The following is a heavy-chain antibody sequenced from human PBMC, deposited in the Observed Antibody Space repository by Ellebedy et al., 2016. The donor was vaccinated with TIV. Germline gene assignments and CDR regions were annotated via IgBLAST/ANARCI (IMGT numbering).Heavy chain of an antibody. CDR1: GFTFSSSW. D-gene: IGHD1-1*01. CDR2: IKQDGSEK. Sequence: GGSLRLSXAASGFTFSSSWMSWVRQLSGKGLEWVANIKQDGSEKHYVDSVKGRFTISRDNAKNSLYLQMNSLRGEDTAVYYCARAPAEGTFDYWGQGTLVTVSS. J-gene: IGHJ4*02. V-gene: IGHV3-7*01. CDR3: ARAPAEGTFDY.